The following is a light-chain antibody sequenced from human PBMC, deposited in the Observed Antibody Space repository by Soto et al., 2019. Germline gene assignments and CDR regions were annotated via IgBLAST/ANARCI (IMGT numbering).Light chain of an antibody. V-gene: IGKV3-20*01. CDR3: QQYGSSPLT. Sequence: EIVLTQSPGTLSLSPGERATLSCRASQSVSSSYLAWYQQKPGQAPRLLIYGASSRATGIPDRFSGSGSGTACTLTISRLEPEDFAVYSCQQYGSSPLTFGGGTKVELK. J-gene: IGKJ4*01. CDR1: QSVSSSY. CDR2: GAS.